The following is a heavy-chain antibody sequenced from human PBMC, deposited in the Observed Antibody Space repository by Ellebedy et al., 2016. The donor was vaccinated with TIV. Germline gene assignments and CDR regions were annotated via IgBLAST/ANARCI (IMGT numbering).Heavy chain of an antibody. J-gene: IGHJ6*02. CDR2: INGRSSAV. CDR3: VRDGYFDSSGYSLGMDV. Sequence: GESLKISCAASGLTFSSYSMNWVRQAPGKGLEWVSYINGRSSAVYYADSVKGRFTISRDNGKNSLHLQMNSLRDEDTAIYYCVRDGYFDSSGYSLGMDVWGQGTTVIASS. D-gene: IGHD3-22*01. V-gene: IGHV3-48*02. CDR1: GLTFSSYS.